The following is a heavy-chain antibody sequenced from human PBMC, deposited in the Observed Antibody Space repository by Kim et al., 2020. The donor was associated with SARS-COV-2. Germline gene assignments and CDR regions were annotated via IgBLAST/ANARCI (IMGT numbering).Heavy chain of an antibody. D-gene: IGHD3-22*01. CDR3: ASTYYYDSSGYYFDY. Sequence: SETLSLTCTVSGGSISSYYWSWIRQPPGKGLEWIGYIYYSGSTNYNPSLKSRVTISVDTSKNQFSLKLSSVTAADTAVYYCASTYYYDSSGYYFDYWGQGTLVTVSS. V-gene: IGHV4-59*08. CDR1: GGSISSYY. CDR2: IYYSGST. J-gene: IGHJ4*02.